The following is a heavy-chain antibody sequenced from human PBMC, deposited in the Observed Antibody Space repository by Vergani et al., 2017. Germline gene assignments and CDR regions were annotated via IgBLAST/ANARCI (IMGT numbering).Heavy chain of an antibody. Sequence: QVQLVQSGAEVKKPGASVKVSCKASGYTFTGYYMLWVRQAPGQGLEWMGRIIPIFGTANYAQKFQERVTITRDMPTITAYMELSSLRSEDTAVYYCAAERHGTTDYYYYMDVWGKGTTVTVSS. V-gene: IGHV1-2*02. CDR2: IIPIFGTA. D-gene: IGHD4-11*01. CDR1: GYTFTGYY. J-gene: IGHJ6*03. CDR3: AAERHGTTDYYYYMDV.